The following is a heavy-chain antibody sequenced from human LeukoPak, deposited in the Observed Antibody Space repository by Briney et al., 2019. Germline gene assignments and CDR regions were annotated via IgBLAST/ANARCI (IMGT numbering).Heavy chain of an antibody. V-gene: IGHV5-51*01. D-gene: IGHD2-15*01. CDR3: ARHAYCSVGSCYGMDV. CDR2: IYPGDSDT. CDR1: GHSFTNYW. Sequence: GESLKISCKGSGHSFTNYWIGWVRQMPGKGLEWMGIIYPGDSDTRYSPSFQGQVTISADKSITTAYLQWSSLKASDTAMYYCARHAYCSVGSCYGMDVWGQGTTVTVSS. J-gene: IGHJ6*02.